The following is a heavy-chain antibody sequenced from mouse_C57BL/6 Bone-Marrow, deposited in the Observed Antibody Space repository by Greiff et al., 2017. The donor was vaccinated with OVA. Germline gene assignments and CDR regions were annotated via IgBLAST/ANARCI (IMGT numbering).Heavy chain of an antibody. Sequence: EVKLMESGGGLVKPGGSLKLSCAASGFTFSSYAMSWVRQTPEKRLEWVATISDGGSYTYYPDNVKGRFTISRDNAKNNLYLQMSHLKSEDTAMYYCAREDDYDRAGYYFDYWGQGTTLTVSS. CDR2: ISDGGSYT. J-gene: IGHJ2*01. CDR3: AREDDYDRAGYYFDY. D-gene: IGHD2-4*01. CDR1: GFTFSSYA. V-gene: IGHV5-4*01.